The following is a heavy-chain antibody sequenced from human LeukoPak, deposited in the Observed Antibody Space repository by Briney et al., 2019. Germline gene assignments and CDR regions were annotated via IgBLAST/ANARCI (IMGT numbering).Heavy chain of an antibody. CDR1: GFTFSSYA. Sequence: PGGSLRLSCAASGFTFSSYAMSWVRQAPGKGLEWVSAIRAGGGSTFYADSVKGRFTISRDNSKNTLYLQMNSLRAEDTAVYYCAKEGAARPSSGIDYWGQGTLVTVSS. V-gene: IGHV3-23*01. CDR3: AKEGAARPSSGIDY. CDR2: IRAGGGST. D-gene: IGHD6-6*01. J-gene: IGHJ4*02.